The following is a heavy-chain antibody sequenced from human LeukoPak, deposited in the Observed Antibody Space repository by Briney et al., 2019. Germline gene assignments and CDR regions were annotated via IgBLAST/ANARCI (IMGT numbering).Heavy chain of an antibody. D-gene: IGHD4-11*01. CDR1: GFIFSNYN. J-gene: IGHJ4*02. V-gene: IGHV3-21*01. CDR2: ICSSGSYI. CDR3: ARATTAKRGSEGY. Sequence: GGSLRLSCAASGFIFSNYNMNWVRQAPGKGLEWVSFICSSGSYIYFADSVNGRFTISRDNAKNSLFLQMNSLRAEDTGLYYCARATTAKRGSEGYWGRGTLVTVSS.